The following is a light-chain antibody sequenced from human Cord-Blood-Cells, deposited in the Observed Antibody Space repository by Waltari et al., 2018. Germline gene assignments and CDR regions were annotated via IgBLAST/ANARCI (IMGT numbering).Light chain of an antibody. CDR2: DVS. J-gene: IGLJ2*01. V-gene: IGLV2-11*01. CDR1: SSDVGGYNY. Sequence: QSALTQPRSVSGSPGQSVTISCTGTSSDVGGYNYVSWYQQHPGKAPKLMIYDVSKWPSGVPGRFSGSKSGNTAYLTISGLQAEDEADYYCCSYAGSYTLVFGGGTKLTVL. CDR3: CSYAGSYTLV.